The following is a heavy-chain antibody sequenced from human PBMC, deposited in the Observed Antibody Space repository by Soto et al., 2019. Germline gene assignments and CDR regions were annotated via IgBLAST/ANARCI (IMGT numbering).Heavy chain of an antibody. CDR1: GFTFSRYA. J-gene: IGHJ1*01. Sequence: GGSLRLSCAASGFTFSRYAMSWVRQAPGKGLEWVSAISGSGGSTYYADSVKGRFTISRDNSKNTLYLQMNSLRAEDTAVYYCAKGPAIEYFQHWGQGTLVTVSS. CDR2: ISGSGGST. CDR3: AKGPAIEYFQH. V-gene: IGHV3-23*01.